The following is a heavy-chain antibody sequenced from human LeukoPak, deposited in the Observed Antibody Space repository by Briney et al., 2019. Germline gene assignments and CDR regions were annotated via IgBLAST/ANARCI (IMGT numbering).Heavy chain of an antibody. V-gene: IGHV4-59*08. D-gene: IGHD5-18*01. Sequence: SETLSLTCTVSGVSISGYYWSWIRQSPGKGLEWIGYIFYSGSTNYNPSLKSRVTISVDTSKNQFSLKLSSVTAADTAVYYCARQTRGYSYGYPPAYYFDYWGQGTLVTVSS. CDR1: GVSISGYY. J-gene: IGHJ4*02. CDR3: ARQTRGYSYGYPPAYYFDY. CDR2: IFYSGST.